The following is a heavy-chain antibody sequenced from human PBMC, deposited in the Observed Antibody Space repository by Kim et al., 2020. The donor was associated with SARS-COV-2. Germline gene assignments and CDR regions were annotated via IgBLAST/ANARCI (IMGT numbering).Heavy chain of an antibody. Sequence: SETLSLTCAVYGGSFSGYYWSWIRQPPGKGLEWIGEINHSGSTNYNPSLKSRVTILVDTSTNQFSLKLSSVTAADTAVYYCARGGCSSVSCYSRYCYYGMDVWGQGTTVTVSS. J-gene: IGHJ6*02. D-gene: IGHD2-15*01. CDR2: INHSGST. V-gene: IGHV4-34*01. CDR1: GGSFSGYY. CDR3: ARGGCSSVSCYSRYCYYGMDV.